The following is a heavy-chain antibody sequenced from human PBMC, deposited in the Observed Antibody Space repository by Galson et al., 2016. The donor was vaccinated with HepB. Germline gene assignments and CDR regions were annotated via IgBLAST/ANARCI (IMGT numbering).Heavy chain of an antibody. Sequence: SLRLSCAASGFTFSNYAMRWVRQAPGKGLEWVSAISGSGGNTYYADSVKGRFTISRDNSKNTLYLQINSLRAEDTAVYYCAKWVTSGSLSPDYYHGMDVWGQGTTVTASS. D-gene: IGHD3-10*01. J-gene: IGHJ6*02. V-gene: IGHV3-23*01. CDR1: GFTFSNYA. CDR3: AKWVTSGSLSPDYYHGMDV. CDR2: ISGSGGNT.